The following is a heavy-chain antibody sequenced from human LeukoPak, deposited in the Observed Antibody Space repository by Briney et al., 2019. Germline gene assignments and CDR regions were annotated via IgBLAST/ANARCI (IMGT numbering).Heavy chain of an antibody. J-gene: IGHJ4*02. CDR3: ARDAIAAAGSFDY. Sequence: ASVKVSCKASGYTFTSYYMHWVRQAPGQGLEWMGLINPSGGNTRYAQKFQGRVTMTRDTSTTTAYMELSSLRSEDTAVYYCARDAIAAAGSFDYWGQGTLVIVSS. CDR2: INPSGGNT. D-gene: IGHD6-13*01. CDR1: GYTFTSYY. V-gene: IGHV1-46*01.